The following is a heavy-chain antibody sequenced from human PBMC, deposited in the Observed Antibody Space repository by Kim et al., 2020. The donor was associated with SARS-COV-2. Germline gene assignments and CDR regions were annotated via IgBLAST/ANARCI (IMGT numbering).Heavy chain of an antibody. J-gene: IGHJ6*03. CDR2: IWNDGTNR. Sequence: GGSLRLSCAASGFTFRSYGMHWVRQAPGKGLEWVAVIWNDGTNRYYADSVRGRFTISRDNSKDTVYLQMNSLRAEDTAVYYCARGDSTTSYYYYRDVWGKGTTVTVSS. CDR3: ARGDSTTSYYYYRDV. D-gene: IGHD6-13*01. V-gene: IGHV3-33*01. CDR1: GFTFRSYG.